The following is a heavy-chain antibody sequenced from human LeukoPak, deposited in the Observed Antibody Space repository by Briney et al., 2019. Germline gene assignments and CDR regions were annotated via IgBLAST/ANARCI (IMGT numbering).Heavy chain of an antibody. CDR2: IFTSGSN. D-gene: IGHD1-1*01. Sequence: SETLSLTCTVSGGSISIFYWSWTRQLAGKGLEWIGRIFTSGSNNYNPSLKSRVTISVDKSKHQFSLKQSSVTAAETAVYYCARERTTYYSTYTDAWGKETTVTVSS. V-gene: IGHV4-4*07. J-gene: IGHJ6*03. CDR1: GGSISIFY. CDR3: ARERTTYYSTYTDA.